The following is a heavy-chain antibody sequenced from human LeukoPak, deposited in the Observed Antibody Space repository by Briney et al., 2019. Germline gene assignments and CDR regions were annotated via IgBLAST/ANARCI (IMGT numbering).Heavy chain of an antibody. V-gene: IGHV1-18*01. CDR2: ISAYNGNT. J-gene: IGHJ3*02. Sequence: ASVKVSCKASGYTFTSYGISWVRQAPGQGLEWMGWISAYNGNTNYAQKLQGRVTMTTDTSTSTAYMELRSLRSDDTAVYYCARDMYNWNPNRGAFDIWGQGTMVTVSS. D-gene: IGHD1-20*01. CDR1: GYTFTSYG. CDR3: ARDMYNWNPNRGAFDI.